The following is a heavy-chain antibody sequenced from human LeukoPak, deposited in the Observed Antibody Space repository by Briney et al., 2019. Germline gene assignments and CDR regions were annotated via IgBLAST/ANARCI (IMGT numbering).Heavy chain of an antibody. D-gene: IGHD6-6*01. J-gene: IGHJ6*02. V-gene: IGHV1-69*04. CDR1: GGTFSSYA. CDR2: IIPILGIA. Sequence: SVKVSCKASGGTFSSYAISWVRQAPGQGLEWMGRIIPILGIANYAQKFQGRVTITADKSTSTAYMELSSLRSEDTAVYYCAQISRIAAVNYGMDVWGQGTTVTVSS. CDR3: AQISRIAAVNYGMDV.